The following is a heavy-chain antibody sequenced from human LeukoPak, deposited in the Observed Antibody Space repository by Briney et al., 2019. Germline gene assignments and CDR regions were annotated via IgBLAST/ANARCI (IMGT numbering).Heavy chain of an antibody. V-gene: IGHV3-23*01. J-gene: IGHJ3*02. CDR1: GFTFSSYA. CDR2: ISGSGGST. D-gene: IGHD3-3*01. CDR3: AKFLGKSWGNQNAFDI. Sequence: GGSLRPSCAASGFTFSSYAMSWVRQAPGKGLEWVSAISGSGGSTYYADSVKGRFTISRDNSKNTLYLQMNSLRAEDTAVYYCAKFLGKSWGNQNAFDIWGQGTMVTVSS.